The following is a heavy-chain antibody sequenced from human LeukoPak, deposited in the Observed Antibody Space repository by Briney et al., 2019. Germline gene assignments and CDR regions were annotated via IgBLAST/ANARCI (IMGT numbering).Heavy chain of an antibody. CDR3: ASGSRYYFDY. D-gene: IGHD1-26*01. Sequence: GGSLRLSCAASGFTFSSYAMSWVRQAPGKGLEWVSVIYSGGSTYYADSVKGRFTISRHNSKNTLYLQMNSLRAEDTAVYYCASGSRYYFDYWGQGTLVTVSS. CDR2: IYSGGST. CDR1: GFTFSSYA. V-gene: IGHV3-23*03. J-gene: IGHJ4*02.